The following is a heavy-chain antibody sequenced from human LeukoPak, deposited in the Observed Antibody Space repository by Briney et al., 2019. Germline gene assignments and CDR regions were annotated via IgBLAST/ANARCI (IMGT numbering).Heavy chain of an antibody. D-gene: IGHD3-10*01. Sequence: SVNVSCKASGGTFSSYAISWVRQAPGQGLEWMGGIIPIFGTANYAQKFQGRVTITADESTSTAYMELSSLRSEDTAVYYCARITMVRGVPRITDAFDIWGQGTMVTVSS. CDR1: GGTFSSYA. CDR3: ARITMVRGVPRITDAFDI. J-gene: IGHJ3*02. V-gene: IGHV1-69*13. CDR2: IIPIFGTA.